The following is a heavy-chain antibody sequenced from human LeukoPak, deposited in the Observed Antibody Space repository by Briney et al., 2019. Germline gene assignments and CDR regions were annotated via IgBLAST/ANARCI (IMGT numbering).Heavy chain of an antibody. CDR2: INPNSGAT. J-gene: IGHJ4*02. V-gene: IGHV1-2*02. CDR3: ARGEGVIAVTSLLFDY. D-gene: IGHD6-19*01. CDR1: GYTFTDYY. Sequence: ASLKVSCKASGYTFTDYYIHWVRQAPGRELEWMGWINPNSGATDFAQNFQGRVTMARDTSISTAYMELSSLRSDDTAVYYCARGEGVIAVTSLLFDYWGQGALVTVSS.